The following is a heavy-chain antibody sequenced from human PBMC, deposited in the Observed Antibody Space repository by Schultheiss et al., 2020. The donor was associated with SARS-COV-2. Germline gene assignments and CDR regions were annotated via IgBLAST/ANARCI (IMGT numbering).Heavy chain of an antibody. CDR2: ISSSSSTI. Sequence: GESLKISCAASGFTFSSYSMNWVRQAPGKGLEWVSYISSSSSTIYYADSVKGRFTISRDNAKNSLYLQMNSLRAEDTAVYYCARDKGSGWYDGMDVWGQGTTVTVSS. CDR1: GFTFSSYS. CDR3: ARDKGSGWYDGMDV. V-gene: IGHV3-48*04. J-gene: IGHJ6*02. D-gene: IGHD6-19*01.